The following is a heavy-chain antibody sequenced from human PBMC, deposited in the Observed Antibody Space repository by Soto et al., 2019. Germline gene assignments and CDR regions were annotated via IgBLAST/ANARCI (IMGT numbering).Heavy chain of an antibody. CDR3: AGPRGDFWSGYYGIGNDAFDI. CDR1: GYTFTSYG. D-gene: IGHD3-3*01. CDR2: ISAYNGNT. Sequence: ASVKVSCKASGYTFTSYGISWVRQAPGQGLEWMGWISAYNGNTNYAQKLQGRVTMTTDTSTSTAYMELRSLRSDDTAVYYCAGPRGDFWSGYYGIGNDAFDIWGQGTMVTVSS. V-gene: IGHV1-18*01. J-gene: IGHJ3*02.